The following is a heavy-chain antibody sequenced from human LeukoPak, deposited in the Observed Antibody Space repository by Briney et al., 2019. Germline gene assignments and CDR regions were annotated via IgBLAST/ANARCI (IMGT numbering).Heavy chain of an antibody. CDR2: ISSSGSTI. CDR1: GFTFSSYE. D-gene: IGHD6-13*01. V-gene: IGHV3-48*03. Sequence: GGSLRLSCAASGFTFSSYEMNWVRQAPGKGLGWVSYISSSGSTIYYADSVKGRFTISRDNAKNSLYLQMNSLRAEDTAVYYCARERQQLGYYYGMDVWGQGTTVTVSS. J-gene: IGHJ6*02. CDR3: ARERQQLGYYYGMDV.